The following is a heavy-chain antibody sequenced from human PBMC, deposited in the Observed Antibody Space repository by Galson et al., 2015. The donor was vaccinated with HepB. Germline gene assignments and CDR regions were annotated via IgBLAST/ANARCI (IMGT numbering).Heavy chain of an antibody. J-gene: IGHJ4*03. CDR2: IKSKSDGGTT. CDR1: GFIFNYAW. D-gene: IGHD3-22*01. Sequence: LRLSCAASGFIFNYAWMSWVRQAPGKELEWVGRIKSKSDGGTTDYAAPVEGRFTISRDDSTNTLYLQMNSLKTEDIAVYYCTTEGPTTTGVGYPIDSWGHGTLVTVSS. CDR3: TTEGPTTTGVGYPIDS. V-gene: IGHV3-15*01.